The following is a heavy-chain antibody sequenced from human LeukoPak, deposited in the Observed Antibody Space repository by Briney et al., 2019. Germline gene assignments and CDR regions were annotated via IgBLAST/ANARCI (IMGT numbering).Heavy chain of an antibody. Sequence: ASVKVSCKASGYMFPSYGISWVRQAPGQGLEWMGWISAYNGNTYYAQNLQGRVTMTTDTSTSTAYMELRSLRSDDTAVYYCARGGYEYSAFDIWGQGTMVTVSS. CDR2: ISAYNGNT. CDR1: GYMFPSYG. CDR3: ARGGYEYSAFDI. D-gene: IGHD5-12*01. J-gene: IGHJ3*02. V-gene: IGHV1-18*01.